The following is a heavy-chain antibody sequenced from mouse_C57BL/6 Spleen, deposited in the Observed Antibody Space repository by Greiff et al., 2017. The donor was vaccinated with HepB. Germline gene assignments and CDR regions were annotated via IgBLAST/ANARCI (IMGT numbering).Heavy chain of an antibody. J-gene: IGHJ2*01. D-gene: IGHD1-1*01. CDR3: ARNRITTVVADFDY. Sequence: VQLKQSGPELVKPGASVKISCKASGYSFTGYYMNWVKQSPEKSLEWIGEINPSTGGTTYNQKFKAKATLTVDKSSSTAYMQLKSLTSEDSAVYYCARNRITTVVADFDYWGQGTTLTVSS. CDR1: GYSFTGYY. CDR2: INPSTGGT. V-gene: IGHV1-42*01.